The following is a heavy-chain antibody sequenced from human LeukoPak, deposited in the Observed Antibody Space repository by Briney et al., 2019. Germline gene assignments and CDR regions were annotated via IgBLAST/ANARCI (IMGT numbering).Heavy chain of an antibody. D-gene: IGHD3-10*01. CDR3: ARGGVDYYGSGTYYLMYYFDY. CDR1: GFTFNTYG. CDR2: ISGSGGAT. J-gene: IGHJ4*02. Sequence: GGSLRLSCAAAGFTFNTYGMCWVRQAPGKGLEWVSGISGSGGATYYADSVKGRFTISRDDPHNTLYLQMNSLRAEDTAVYFCARGGVDYYGSGTYYLMYYFDYWGQGALVTVSS. V-gene: IGHV3-23*01.